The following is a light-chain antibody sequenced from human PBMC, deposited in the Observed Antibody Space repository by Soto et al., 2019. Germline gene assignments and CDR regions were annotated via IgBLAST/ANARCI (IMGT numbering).Light chain of an antibody. CDR1: QSVSSSY. CDR2: GAS. V-gene: IGKV3-20*01. CDR3: QQYGSSPWT. J-gene: IGKJ1*01. Sequence: EIVLTQSPDTLSLSPGERATLSCLASQSVSSSYLAWYQQKPGQAPRLLIYGASSRATGIPDRFSGSGSGTDFTLTIGRLEPEDFAVYYCQQYGSSPWTFGQGTKVDIK.